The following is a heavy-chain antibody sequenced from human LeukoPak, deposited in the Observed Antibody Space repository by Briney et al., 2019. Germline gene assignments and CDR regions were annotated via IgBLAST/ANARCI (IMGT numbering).Heavy chain of an antibody. CDR3: ARSKSSSRLGSYFDY. Sequence: GGSLRLSCAASGFTFSSYSMNWVRQAPGKGLEWVSSISGSSSYIYYADSVKGRFTISRDNAKNSLYLQMNSLRAEDTAVYYCARSKSSSRLGSYFDYWGQGTLVTVSS. J-gene: IGHJ4*02. CDR2: ISGSSSYI. D-gene: IGHD6-13*01. CDR1: GFTFSSYS. V-gene: IGHV3-21*01.